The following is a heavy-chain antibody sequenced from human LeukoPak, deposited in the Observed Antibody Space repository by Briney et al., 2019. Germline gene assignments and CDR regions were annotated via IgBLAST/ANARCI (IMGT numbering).Heavy chain of an antibody. CDR2: LYTSGST. CDR1: GGSISSYY. Sequence: SETLSLTCTVSGGSISSYYWSWIRQPAGKGLEWIGRLYTSGSTNYNPSLKSRVTMSIDTSKNQFSLKLSSVAAADTAVYYCARDRGHYDSSGYLFDYWGQGTLVTVSS. J-gene: IGHJ4*02. V-gene: IGHV4-4*07. D-gene: IGHD3-22*01. CDR3: ARDRGHYDSSGYLFDY.